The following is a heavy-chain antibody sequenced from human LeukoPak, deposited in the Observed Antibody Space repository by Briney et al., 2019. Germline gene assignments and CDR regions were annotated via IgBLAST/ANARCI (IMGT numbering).Heavy chain of an antibody. V-gene: IGHV1-2*02. D-gene: IGHD2-15*01. Sequence: GASVKVSGKASGYTFTGYYMHWVRQAPGQGLEWMGWINPNSGGTNYAQKFQGRVTMTRDTSISTAYMELSRLRSDDTAVYYCARHRSGGSQDDAFDIWGQGTMVTVSS. CDR1: GYTFTGYY. J-gene: IGHJ3*02. CDR2: INPNSGGT. CDR3: ARHRSGGSQDDAFDI.